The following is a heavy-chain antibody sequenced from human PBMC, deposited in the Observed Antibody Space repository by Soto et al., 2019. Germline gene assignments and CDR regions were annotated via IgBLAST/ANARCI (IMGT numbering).Heavy chain of an antibody. D-gene: IGHD3-22*01. CDR1: GDSMTSEY. CDR3: ARCMGYDESGRFDP. CDR2: IFPTGTT. V-gene: IGHV4-59*12. Sequence: QVQLQESGPGLVRPSESLSLTCSVSGDSMTSEYWTWIRQPPGKGLEWIGYIFPTGTTQYNPSLKSRVIISVDRSKNQFSLDLFSATAADTAIYYCARCMGYDESGRFDP. J-gene: IGHJ5*02.